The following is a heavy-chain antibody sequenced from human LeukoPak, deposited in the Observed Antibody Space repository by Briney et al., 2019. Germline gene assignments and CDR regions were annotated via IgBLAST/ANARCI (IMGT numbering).Heavy chain of an antibody. CDR2: INSDGSII. Sequence: PGGSLRLSCAASGFIFSSYWMHWVRQAPGKGLVWVSRINSDGSIINYADSVKGRFTISRDNAKNTLFLQMNSLRAEDTAVYYCAKDPLPGMDVWGQGTTVTVSS. CDR3: AKDPLPGMDV. J-gene: IGHJ6*02. CDR1: GFIFSSYW. V-gene: IGHV3-74*01.